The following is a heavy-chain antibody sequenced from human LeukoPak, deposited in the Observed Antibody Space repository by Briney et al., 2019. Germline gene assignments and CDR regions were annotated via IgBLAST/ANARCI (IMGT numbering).Heavy chain of an antibody. CDR2: IYYSGST. CDR1: GGSISSGDYY. J-gene: IGHJ4*02. CDR3: ARLWGPSYDFWSGYYTGLDY. Sequence: SETLSLTCTVSGGSISSGDYYWSWIRQPPGKGLEWIGYIYYSGSTYYNPSLKSRVTISVDTSKNQFSLKLSSVTAADTAVCYCARLWGPSYDFWSGYYTGLDYWGQGTLVTVSS. D-gene: IGHD3-3*01. V-gene: IGHV4-30-4*08.